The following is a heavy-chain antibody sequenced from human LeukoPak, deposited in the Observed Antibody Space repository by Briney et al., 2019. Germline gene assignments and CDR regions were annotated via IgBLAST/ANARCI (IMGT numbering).Heavy chain of an antibody. D-gene: IGHD3-3*01. CDR3: GRVRAGRFLDAFDI. J-gene: IGHJ3*02. Sequence: GGSLRLSCAASGFTFSSYAMHWVRQAPGKGLEWVAVISYDGSNKYHADSVKGRFTISRDNSKNTLYLQMNSLRAADTAVFYCGRVRAGRFLDAFDIWGQGTMVTVSS. CDR2: ISYDGSNK. V-gene: IGHV3-30-3*01. CDR1: GFTFSSYA.